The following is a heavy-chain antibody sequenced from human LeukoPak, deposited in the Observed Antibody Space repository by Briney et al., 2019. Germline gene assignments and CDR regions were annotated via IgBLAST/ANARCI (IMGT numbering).Heavy chain of an antibody. V-gene: IGHV3-30*18. CDR2: ISYDGSNK. CDR3: AKDDYGDYDSDALPFDY. J-gene: IGHJ4*02. Sequence: PGRSLRLSCAASGFTFSSYGMHWVRQAPGRGLEWVAVISYDGSNKYYADSVKGRFTISRDNSKNTLYLQMNSLRAEDTAVYYCAKDDYGDYDSDALPFDYWGQGTLVTVSS. CDR1: GFTFSSYG. D-gene: IGHD4-17*01.